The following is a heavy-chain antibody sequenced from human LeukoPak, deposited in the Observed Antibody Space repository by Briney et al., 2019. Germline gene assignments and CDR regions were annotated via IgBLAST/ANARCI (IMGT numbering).Heavy chain of an antibody. CDR3: AKGSLYDSSGYYDY. CDR1: GFTFSDYG. D-gene: IGHD3-22*01. CDR2: IRYDGINK. Sequence: GGSLRLSCAASGFTFSDYGMHWVRQAPGQGLEWVAFIRYDGINKYYADSVQGRFSISRDNPKNTLYLQMNSLRAEDTAVYYCAKGSLYDSSGYYDYWGQGTLVTVSS. J-gene: IGHJ4*02. V-gene: IGHV3-30*02.